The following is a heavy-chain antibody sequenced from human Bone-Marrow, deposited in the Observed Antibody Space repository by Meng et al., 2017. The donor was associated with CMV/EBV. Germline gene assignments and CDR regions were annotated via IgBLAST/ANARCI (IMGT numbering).Heavy chain of an antibody. Sequence: GESLKISCAASGFTFDDYGMSWVRQAPGKGLEWVSGINWNGGSTGYADSVKGRFTISRDNAKNSLYLQMNSLRAEDTALYYCARYSSSTAFDIWCQETMVTVSS. CDR2: INWNGGST. D-gene: IGHD6-13*01. CDR3: ARYSSSTAFDI. J-gene: IGHJ3*02. V-gene: IGHV3-20*04. CDR1: GFTFDDYG.